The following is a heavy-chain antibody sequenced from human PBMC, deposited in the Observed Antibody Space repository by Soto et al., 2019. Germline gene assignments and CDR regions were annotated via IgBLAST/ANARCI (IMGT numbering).Heavy chain of an antibody. CDR1: GFIFSNFG. CDR2: IWYDGSNE. CDR3: ARDDIPGRAVATYGMDV. V-gene: IGHV3-33*01. Sequence: QVQLVESGGGVVQPGRSLRLSCAASGFIFSNFGMHWVRQAPGKGLEWVAVIWYDGSNEYYADSVKGRFTISKDNSKNTLYLQMNSLRAEDTAVYYRARDDIPGRAVATYGMDVWGKGTTVTVSS. J-gene: IGHJ6*04. D-gene: IGHD6-19*01.